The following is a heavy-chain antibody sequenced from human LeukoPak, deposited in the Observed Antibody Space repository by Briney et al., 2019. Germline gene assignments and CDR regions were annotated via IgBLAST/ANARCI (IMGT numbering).Heavy chain of an antibody. Sequence: GGSLRLSCAASGFTFSSYGMHWVRQAPGKGPEWVAFIRYDGSNKYYADSVKGRFTISRDNSKNTLYLQMNSLRAEDTAVYYCAKGSVWWVGLCSSWPTSSGCPNTPAGYMDVWGKGTTVTISS. J-gene: IGHJ6*03. V-gene: IGHV3-30*02. D-gene: IGHD6-19*01. CDR1: GFTFSSYG. CDR3: AKGSVWWVGLCSSWPTSSGCPNTPAGYMDV. CDR2: IRYDGSNK.